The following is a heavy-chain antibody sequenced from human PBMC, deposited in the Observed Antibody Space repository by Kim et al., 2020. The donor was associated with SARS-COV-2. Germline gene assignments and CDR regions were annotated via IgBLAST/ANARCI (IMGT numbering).Heavy chain of an antibody. V-gene: IGHV3-23*01. Sequence: GGSLRLSCAASGFTFSSYAMSWVRQAPGKGLEWVSAISGSGGSTYYADSVKGRFTISRDNSKNTLYLQMNSLRAEDTAVYYCAKDFGGGITMIVVVTHDYWGQVTLVTVSS. CDR1: GFTFSSYA. J-gene: IGHJ4*02. CDR2: ISGSGGST. D-gene: IGHD3-22*01. CDR3: AKDFGGGITMIVVVTHDY.